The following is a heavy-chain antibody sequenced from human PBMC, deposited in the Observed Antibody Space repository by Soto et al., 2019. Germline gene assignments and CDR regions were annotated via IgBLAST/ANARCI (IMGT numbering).Heavy chain of an antibody. V-gene: IGHV3-53*01. CDR3: ASPIVGARSFDY. D-gene: IGHD1-26*01. CDR2: IYSGGTT. CDR1: GFTVSSNY. Sequence: EVQLVESGGGLIQPGGSLRLSCAASGFTVSSNYMSWVRQAPGKGLEWVSVIYSGGTTYYADSVKGRFTISRDNSKNTLYLQMNSLRAEDTAVYYCASPIVGARSFDYWGQGTLVTVSS. J-gene: IGHJ4*02.